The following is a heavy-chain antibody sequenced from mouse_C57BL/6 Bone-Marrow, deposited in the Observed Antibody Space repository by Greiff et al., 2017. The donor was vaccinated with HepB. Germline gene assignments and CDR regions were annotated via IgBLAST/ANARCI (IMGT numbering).Heavy chain of an antibody. J-gene: IGHJ3*01. CDR1: GFNIKDYY. CDR2: IDPEDGET. D-gene: IGHD1-1*01. CDR3: ASHEGSSYGFAY. V-gene: IGHV14-2*01. Sequence: EVNLVESGAELVKPGASVKLSCTASGFNIKDYYMHWVKQRTEQGLEWIGRIDPEDGETKYAPKFQGKATITADTSSNTAYLQLSSLTSEDTAVYYCASHEGSSYGFAYWGQGTLVTVSA.